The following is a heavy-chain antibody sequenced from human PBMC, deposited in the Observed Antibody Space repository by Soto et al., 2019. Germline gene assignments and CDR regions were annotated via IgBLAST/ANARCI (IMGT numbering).Heavy chain of an antibody. V-gene: IGHV4-4*02. J-gene: IGHJ5*02. Sequence: SETLSLTCGVSGGTVASSHWWSWVRQSPGRGLEWIGSVYHTGDTNFNPSLQSRVTFSVDKSNNQFSLRLTSVTAADTAVYFCAREIVTAGGNNYFDPWGPGTLVTVSS. CDR3: AREIVTAGGNNYFDP. CDR2: VYHTGDT. CDR1: GGTVASSHW. D-gene: IGHD2-21*02.